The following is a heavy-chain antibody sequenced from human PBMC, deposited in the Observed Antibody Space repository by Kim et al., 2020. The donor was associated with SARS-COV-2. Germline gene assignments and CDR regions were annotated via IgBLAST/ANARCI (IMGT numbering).Heavy chain of an antibody. D-gene: IGHD4-17*01. V-gene: IGHV3-15*01. CDR2: IKSKTDGGTT. CDR3: TTPPADYGGNSGVVQH. Sequence: GGSLRLSCAASGFTFSNAWMSWVRQAPGKGLEWVGRIKSKTDGGTTDYAAPVKGRFTISRDDSKNTLYLQMNSLKTEDTAVYYCTTPPADYGGNSGVVQHWGQGTLVTVSS. J-gene: IGHJ1*01. CDR1: GFTFSNAW.